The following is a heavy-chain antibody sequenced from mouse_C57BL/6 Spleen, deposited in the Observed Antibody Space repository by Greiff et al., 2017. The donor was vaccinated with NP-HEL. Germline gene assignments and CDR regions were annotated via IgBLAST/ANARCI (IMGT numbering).Heavy chain of an antibody. CDR2: IDPETGGT. J-gene: IGHJ4*01. V-gene: IGHV1-15*01. CDR1: GYTFTDYE. CDR3: TRYRYSNLECAMDD. D-gene: IGHD2-5*01. Sequence: VQLQQSGAELVRPGASVTLSCKASGYTFTDYEMHWVKQTPMHGLEWIGAIDPETGGTPYNQKFKGKAILTADKSSSTAYMELRSLTSEDSAVYYSTRYRYSNLECAMDDWGQGTSVTVSS.